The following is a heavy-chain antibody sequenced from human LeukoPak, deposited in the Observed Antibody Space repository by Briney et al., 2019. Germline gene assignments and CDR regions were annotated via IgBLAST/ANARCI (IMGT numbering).Heavy chain of an antibody. V-gene: IGHV1-18*04. Sequence: GASVKVSCKASGYTFRQYSIGWVRQAPGEGLEWVGWVSPSHSTRVYAQEFQGRVTMTADTNTNTVSMEVRSLRSDDTAVYFCARDYILPLETDNGDGFAIWGQGTVVTVSS. CDR2: VSPSHSTR. D-gene: IGHD2-8*01. CDR3: ARDYILPLETDNGDGFAI. J-gene: IGHJ3*02. CDR1: GYTFRQYS.